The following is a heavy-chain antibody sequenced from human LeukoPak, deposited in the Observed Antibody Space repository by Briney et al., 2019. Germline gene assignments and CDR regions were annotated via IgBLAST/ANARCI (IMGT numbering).Heavy chain of an antibody. D-gene: IGHD2-21*02. J-gene: IGHJ5*02. CDR2: INPNSGGT. CDR3: AGVTDPRYNYFDP. Sequence: ASVKVSCKASGYTFTGYYMHWVRQAPGQGLEWMGWINPNSGGTNYAQKFQGRVTMTRDTSISTAYMELSRLRSDDTAVYYCAGVTDPRYNYFDPWGRGTLVTVSS. CDR1: GYTFTGYY. V-gene: IGHV1-2*02.